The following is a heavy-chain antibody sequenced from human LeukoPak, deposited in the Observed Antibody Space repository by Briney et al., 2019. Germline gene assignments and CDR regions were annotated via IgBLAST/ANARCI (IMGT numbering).Heavy chain of an antibody. CDR1: GFTVSSNY. CDR2: IYSGGST. J-gene: IGHJ6*03. V-gene: IGHV3-53*01. CDR3: ARESVASYYYYYMDV. Sequence: GGSLRLSCAASGFTVSSNYMSWVRQAPGKGLEWVSVIYSGGSTYYADSVKGRFTISRDNSKNTLYLQMNSVRAEDTAVYYCARESVASYYYYYMDVWGKGTTVTVSS. D-gene: IGHD4-23*01.